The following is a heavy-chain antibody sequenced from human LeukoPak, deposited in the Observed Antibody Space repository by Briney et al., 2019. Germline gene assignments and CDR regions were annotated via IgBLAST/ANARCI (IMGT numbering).Heavy chain of an antibody. CDR2: VNHSGST. J-gene: IGHJ4*02. Sequence: PSETLSLTCTVSGYSISSGYYWGWIRQPPGKGLEWIGEVNHSGSTNYNPSLKSRVTISVDTSKNQFSLKLSSVTAADTAVYYCARKRDGYNFRRGWFDYWGQGTLVTVSS. CDR1: GYSISSGYY. D-gene: IGHD5-24*01. V-gene: IGHV4-38-2*02. CDR3: ARKRDGYNFRRGWFDY.